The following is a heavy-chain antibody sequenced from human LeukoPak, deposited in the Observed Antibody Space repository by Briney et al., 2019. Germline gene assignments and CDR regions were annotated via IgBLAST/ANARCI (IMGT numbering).Heavy chain of an antibody. Sequence: GGSLRLSCAASGFTFTNSGMRWVRQAPGRGLEWVAFIQFHGSDIFYADSVEGRFTISRDNSKNTLYLQMNSLRPEDTAVYYCAKDNPIEKVPGLGPGSWGQGTLVTVSS. CDR3: AKDNPIEKVPGLGPGS. CDR2: IQFHGSDI. V-gene: IGHV3-30*02. CDR1: GFTFTNSG. J-gene: IGHJ5*02. D-gene: IGHD2-2*01.